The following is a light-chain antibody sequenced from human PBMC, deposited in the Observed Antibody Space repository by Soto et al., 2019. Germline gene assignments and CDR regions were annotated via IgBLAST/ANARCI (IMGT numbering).Light chain of an antibody. CDR1: QNISSY. CDR2: DVS. CDR3: HQRQSWPRK. V-gene: IGKV3-11*01. Sequence: IVLTQSPATLSLSPGERATLSCSASQNISSYLIWYQQKPGQAPRLLMYDVSNRATGIPDRFSASGSGTDFTLTISDVQPEDFALYYCHQRQSWPRKFGQGTKVDIK. J-gene: IGKJ1*01.